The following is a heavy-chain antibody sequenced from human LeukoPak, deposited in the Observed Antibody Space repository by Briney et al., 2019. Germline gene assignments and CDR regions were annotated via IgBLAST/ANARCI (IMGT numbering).Heavy chain of an antibody. V-gene: IGHV3-48*02. CDR2: ISSSSSTI. Sequence: GGSLRLSCAASGFTFSSYSMNWVRQAPGKGLEWVSYISSSSSTIYYADSVKGRFTISRDNSKNTLYLQMNSLRDEDTAVYYCAKDTVVVLAASDTFDYWGQGTLVTVSS. CDR3: AKDTVVVLAASDTFDY. CDR1: GFTFSSYS. J-gene: IGHJ4*02. D-gene: IGHD2-15*01.